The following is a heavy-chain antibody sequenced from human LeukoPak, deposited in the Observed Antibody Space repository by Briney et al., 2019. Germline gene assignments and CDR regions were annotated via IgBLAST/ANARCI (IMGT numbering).Heavy chain of an antibody. CDR2: ISAYNGNT. J-gene: IGHJ4*02. CDR1: GYTFTSYG. CDR3: ARDHTYYYDSSAYYYSFRDY. Sequence: ASVKVSCKASGYTFTSYGISWVRQAPGQGLEWMGWISAYNGNTNYAQKLQGRITMTTDTSTSTAYMELRSLRSDDTAVFYSARDHTYYYDSSAYYYSFRDYWGQGTLVTVSS. V-gene: IGHV1-18*01. D-gene: IGHD3-22*01.